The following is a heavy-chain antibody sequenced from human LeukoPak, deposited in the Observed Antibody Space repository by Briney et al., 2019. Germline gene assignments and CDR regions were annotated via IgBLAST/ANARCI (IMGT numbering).Heavy chain of an antibody. D-gene: IGHD5-18*01. CDR1: GGSISSYY. J-gene: IGHJ6*03. CDR2: IYYSGST. Sequence: SETLSLTRTVSGGSISSYYWSWIRQPPGKGLEWIGYIYYSGSTNYNPSLKSRVTISVDTSKNQFSLKLSSVTAADTAVYYCARYSYGEYYFYYYMDVWGKGTTVTVSS. V-gene: IGHV4-59*01. CDR3: ARYSYGEYYFYYYMDV.